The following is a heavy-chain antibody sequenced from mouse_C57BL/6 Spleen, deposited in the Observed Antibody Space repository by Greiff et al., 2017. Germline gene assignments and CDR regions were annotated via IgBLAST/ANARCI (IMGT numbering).Heavy chain of an antibody. Sequence: EVMLVESGGGLVKPGGSVKLSCAASGYTFTSYSMPWVRQTPEKRLEWVGTISRGGGSTYYPDSGKGRFTLSRDNATSTLYLQMSSLRSEDTTLYYCAGETGLCDSRGAEWYFDDWGTGTTVTVSS. CDR3: AGETGLCDSRGAEWYFDD. CDR1: GYTFTSYS. J-gene: IGHJ1*03. D-gene: IGHD1-1*01. V-gene: IGHV5-9*01. CDR2: ISRGGGST.